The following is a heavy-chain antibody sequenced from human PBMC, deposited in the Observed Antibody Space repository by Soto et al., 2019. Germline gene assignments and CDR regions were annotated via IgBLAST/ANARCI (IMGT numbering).Heavy chain of an antibody. CDR2: ISYDGSNK. CDR3: ASARITMRVDA. D-gene: IGHD3-22*01. CDR1: GFTFSSYA. V-gene: IGHV3-30-3*01. J-gene: IGHJ5*02. Sequence: QVQLVESGGGVVQPGRSLRLSCAASGFTFSSYAMHWVRQAPGQGLEWVAVISYDGSNKYYADSVKGRFTISRDNSKNTRDLQMNSLRAEDTAVYYCASARITMRVDAWGQGTLVTASS.